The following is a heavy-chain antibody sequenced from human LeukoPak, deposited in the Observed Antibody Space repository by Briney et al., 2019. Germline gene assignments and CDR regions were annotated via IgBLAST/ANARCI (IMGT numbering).Heavy chain of an antibody. Sequence: GGSLRLSCTASGFTFSQYGMHWVRQAPGKGLEWVAFIRFDGDDKYYADSVKGRFTISRDNSKNTLYLQMNSLRAEDTAVYYCARDYYDSSGRSLDYWGQGTLVTVSS. J-gene: IGHJ4*02. V-gene: IGHV3-30*02. CDR2: IRFDGDDK. D-gene: IGHD3-22*01. CDR1: GFTFSQYG. CDR3: ARDYYDSSGRSLDY.